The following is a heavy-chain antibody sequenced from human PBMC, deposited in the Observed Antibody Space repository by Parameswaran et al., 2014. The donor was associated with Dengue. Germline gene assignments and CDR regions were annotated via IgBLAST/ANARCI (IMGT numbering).Heavy chain of an antibody. CDR3: AREYYYGSGSVDFDY. CDR2: ISSSSYI. Sequence: IRQPPGKGLEWVSSISSSSYIYYADSVKGRFTISRDNAKNSLYLQMNSLRAEDTAVYYCAREYYYGSGSVDFDYWGQGTLVTVTS. J-gene: IGHJ4*02. V-gene: IGHV3-69-1*01. D-gene: IGHD3-10*01.